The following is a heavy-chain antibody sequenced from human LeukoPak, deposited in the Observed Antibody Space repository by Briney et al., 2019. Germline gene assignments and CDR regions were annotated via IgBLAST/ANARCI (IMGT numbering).Heavy chain of an antibody. V-gene: IGHV4-39*07. CDR3: ARLTIFGVLTINWFDP. D-gene: IGHD3-3*01. CDR1: GGSISSSNHY. J-gene: IGHJ5*02. CDR2: TLYTGTT. Sequence: SETLSLTCTVSGGSISSSNHYWGWIRQPPGKGLEGIGSTLYTGTTHYTPSFKSRATLSVDTSKKQVSLRLTSVTAADTAVYYCARLTIFGVLTINWFDPWGQGTLVTVSS.